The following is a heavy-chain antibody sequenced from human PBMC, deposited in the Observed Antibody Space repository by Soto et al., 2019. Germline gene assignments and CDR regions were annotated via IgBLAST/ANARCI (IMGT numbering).Heavy chain of an antibody. CDR3: AKDMKWGGMTTIHYFDS. J-gene: IGHJ4*02. D-gene: IGHD4-17*01. V-gene: IGHV3-9*02. CDR1: GFTADDYA. CDR2: ISSNSDTI. Sequence: EVQLVESGGGLVQPGRSLRLSCVASGFTADDYAMHWVRQAPGKGLEWVSGISSNSDTIDYADSVKGRFTISRDNAKNSLFLQMNSLRSEDKALYYCAKDMKWGGMTTIHYFDSWGQGTLVTVSS.